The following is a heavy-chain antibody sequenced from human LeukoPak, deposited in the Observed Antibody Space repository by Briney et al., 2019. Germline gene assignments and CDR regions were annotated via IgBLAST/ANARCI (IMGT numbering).Heavy chain of an antibody. V-gene: IGHV3-23*01. Sequence: PGGTLRLSCAASGFTFSSYGMSWVRQAPGKGLEWVSAISGSGGSTYYADSVKGRFTISRDNSKNTLYLQMNSLRSEDTAVYHCAKGSCSSTTCLKTDWGQGTPDTVSS. CDR3: AKGSCSSTTCLKTD. D-gene: IGHD2-2*01. J-gene: IGHJ4*02. CDR1: GFTFSSYG. CDR2: ISGSGGST.